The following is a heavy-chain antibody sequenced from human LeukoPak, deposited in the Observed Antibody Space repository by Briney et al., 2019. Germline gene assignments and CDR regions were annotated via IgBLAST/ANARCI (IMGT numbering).Heavy chain of an antibody. CDR1: GGTISSYY. D-gene: IGHD3-10*01. J-gene: IGHJ5*02. V-gene: IGHV4-59*01. CDR3: ARDFFALWFGELSGWFDP. Sequence: SETLSLTCTVSGGTISSYYWSWIRQPPGKGLEWIGYIYYSGSTNYNPSLKSRVTISVDTSKNQFSLKLSSVTAADTAVYYCARDFFALWFGELSGWFDPWGQGTLVTVSS. CDR2: IYYSGST.